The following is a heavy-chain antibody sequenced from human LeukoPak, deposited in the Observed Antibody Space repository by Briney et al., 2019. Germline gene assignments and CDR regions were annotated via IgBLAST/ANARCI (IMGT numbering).Heavy chain of an antibody. CDR3: ARGYDYVWGSPEDY. CDR1: GYTFTSYD. V-gene: IGHV1-8*01. D-gene: IGHD3-16*01. J-gene: IGHJ4*02. Sequence: ASVKVSCKASGYTFTSYDVNWVRQATGQGLEWMGWVNPNSGNTGYAQKFQGRVTMTRNTSISTAYMELSSLRSEDTAVYYCARGYDYVWGSPEDYWGQGTLVTVSS. CDR2: VNPNSGNT.